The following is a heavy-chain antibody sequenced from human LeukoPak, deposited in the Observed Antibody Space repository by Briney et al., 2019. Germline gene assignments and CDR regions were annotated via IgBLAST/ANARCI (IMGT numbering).Heavy chain of an antibody. J-gene: IGHJ4*02. Sequence: GASVKVSCKASGYTFTGYYMHWVRQAPGQGLEWMGWINPNSGGTNYAQKFQGRVTMTRDTSISTAYMELSRLRSDDTAVYYCARVTIFGVGDLIDYWGQGTLVTVSS. CDR2: INPNSGGT. V-gene: IGHV1-2*02. CDR3: ARVTIFGVGDLIDY. CDR1: GYTFTGYY. D-gene: IGHD3-3*01.